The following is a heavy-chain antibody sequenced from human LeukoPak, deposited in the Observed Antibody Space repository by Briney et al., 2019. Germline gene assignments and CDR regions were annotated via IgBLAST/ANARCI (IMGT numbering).Heavy chain of an antibody. Sequence: SETLSLTCTVAGGSISSYYWSWIRQPPGKGLEWIGYIYYSGSTNYNPSLKSRVTISVDTSKTQFSLKLSSVTAADTAVYYCARVFDSSSWYGVYYYYYGMDVWGQGTTVTVSS. J-gene: IGHJ6*02. D-gene: IGHD6-13*01. CDR3: ARVFDSSSWYGVYYYYYGMDV. CDR2: IYYSGST. CDR1: GGSISSYY. V-gene: IGHV4-59*01.